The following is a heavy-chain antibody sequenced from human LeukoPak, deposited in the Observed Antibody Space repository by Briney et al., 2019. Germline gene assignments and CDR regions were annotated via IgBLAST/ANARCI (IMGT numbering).Heavy chain of an antibody. CDR3: ARSSSITMIVVVTKGGFDY. Sequence: ASVKVSCKASGYTFTSYYMHWVRQAPGQGLEWMGIINPSGGSTSYAQKFQGRVTMTRDTSTSTVYMELSSLRSEDTAVYYCARSSSITMIVVVTKGGFDYWGQGTLVTVSS. J-gene: IGHJ4*02. CDR1: GYTFTSYY. CDR2: INPSGGST. D-gene: IGHD3-22*01. V-gene: IGHV1-46*01.